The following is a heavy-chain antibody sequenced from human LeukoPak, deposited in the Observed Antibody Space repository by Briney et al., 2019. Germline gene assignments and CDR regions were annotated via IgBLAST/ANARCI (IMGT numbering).Heavy chain of an antibody. V-gene: IGHV3-7*01. CDR2: IKQDGTEK. CDR3: TRDTGCHGGTCYSFYDY. J-gene: IGHJ4*02. CDR1: GFTFSNYW. Sequence: QPGGSLRLSCAASGFTFSNYWMTWVRQAPGKGLEWVANIKQDGTEKYYVDSVKGRFTISRDNAENSLYLQMNSLRAEDTAVYYCTRDTGCHGGTCYSFYDYWGQGTLVSVSS. D-gene: IGHD2-15*01.